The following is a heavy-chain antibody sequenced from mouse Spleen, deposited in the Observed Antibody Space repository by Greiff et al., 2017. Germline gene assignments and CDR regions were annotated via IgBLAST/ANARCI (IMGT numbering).Heavy chain of an antibody. D-gene: IGHD2-1*01. J-gene: IGHJ2*01. CDR2: ISSGGSYT. CDR3: ARQGDYGNYVFDY. Sequence: EVQVVESGGGLVKPGGSLKLSCAASGFTFSSYAMSWVRQTPEKRLEWVATISSGGSYTYYPDSVKGRFTISRDNAKNTLYLQMSSLRSEDTAMYYCARQGDYGNYVFDYWGQGTTLTVSS. CDR1: GFTFSSYA. V-gene: IGHV5-9-3*01.